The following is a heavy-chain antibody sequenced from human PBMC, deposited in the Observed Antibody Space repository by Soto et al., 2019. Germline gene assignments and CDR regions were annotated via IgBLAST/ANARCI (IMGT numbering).Heavy chain of an antibody. V-gene: IGHV1-69*01. D-gene: IGHD6-19*01. CDR1: GGTFSSYA. Sequence: QVQLVQSGAEVKKPGSSVKVSCKASGGTFSSYAISWVRQAPGQGLEWMGGIIPIFGTANYAQKFQGRVTITADESTSTAYMELSSLRSEDTAVYYCARGGAVAGNYYYYYGMDVWGQGTTVTVSS. CDR3: ARGGAVAGNYYYYYGMDV. J-gene: IGHJ6*02. CDR2: IIPIFGTA.